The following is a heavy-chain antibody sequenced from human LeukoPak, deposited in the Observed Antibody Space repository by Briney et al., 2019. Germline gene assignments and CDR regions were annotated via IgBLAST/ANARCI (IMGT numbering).Heavy chain of an antibody. D-gene: IGHD6-13*01. CDR1: GGTFSSYA. J-gene: IGHJ6*02. V-gene: IGHV1-69*04. CDR2: IIPILGTA. CDR3: ARADSSSWYVNYGMDV. Sequence: ASVKVSCKASGGTFSSYAISWVRQAPGQGLEWMGRIIPILGTANYAQEFQGRVTITADKSTSTAYMELSSLRSEDTAVYYCARADSSSWYVNYGMDVWGQGTTVTVSS.